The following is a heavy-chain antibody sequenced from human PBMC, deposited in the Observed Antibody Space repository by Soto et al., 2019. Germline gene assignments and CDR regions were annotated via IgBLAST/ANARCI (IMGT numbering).Heavy chain of an antibody. CDR2: IIPILGIA. D-gene: IGHD3-22*01. Sequence: QVQLVQSGAEVKKPGSSVKVSCKASGGTFSSYTISWVRQAPGQGLEWMGRIIPILGIANYAQKFQGRVTITADKSTSTDYMELSSLRSEDTAVYYCVRGGGITMIVVATDAFDIWGQGTMVTVSS. V-gene: IGHV1-69*02. CDR3: VRGGGITMIVVATDAFDI. CDR1: GGTFSSYT. J-gene: IGHJ3*02.